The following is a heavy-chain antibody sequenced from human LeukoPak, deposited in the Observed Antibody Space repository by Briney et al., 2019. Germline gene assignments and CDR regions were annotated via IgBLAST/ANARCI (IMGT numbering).Heavy chain of an antibody. CDR1: GFTFSSYA. V-gene: IGHV3-30*04. CDR3: ASSSRRSAKKVYNWFDP. J-gene: IGHJ5*02. CDR2: ISYDGSNK. Sequence: GGSLRLSCAASGFTFSSYAMHWVRQAPGKGLEWEAVISYDGSNKYYADSVKGRFTISRDNSKNTLYLQMNSLRAEDTAVYYCASSSRRSAKKVYNWFDPWGQGTLVTVSS. D-gene: IGHD6-13*01.